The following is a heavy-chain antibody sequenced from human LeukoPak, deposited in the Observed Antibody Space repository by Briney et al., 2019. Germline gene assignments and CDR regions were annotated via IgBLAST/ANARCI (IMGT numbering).Heavy chain of an antibody. Sequence: VASVKVSCKASGYTFTGYYMHWVRQAPGQGLEWMGWINPNSGGTNYAQKFQGRVTMTRDTSTSTAYMELSRLRSDDTAVYYCARDGGTGTTAWGHDAFDIWGQGTMVTVSS. V-gene: IGHV1-2*02. J-gene: IGHJ3*02. CDR2: INPNSGGT. D-gene: IGHD1-1*01. CDR3: ARDGGTGTTAWGHDAFDI. CDR1: GYTFTGYY.